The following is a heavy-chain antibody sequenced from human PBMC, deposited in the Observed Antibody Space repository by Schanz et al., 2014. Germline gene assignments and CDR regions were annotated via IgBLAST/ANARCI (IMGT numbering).Heavy chain of an antibody. D-gene: IGHD3-9*01. V-gene: IGHV3-48*02. J-gene: IGHJ6*02. CDR2: IGSSSTTM. Sequence: EVQLVESGGGLAKPGGSLRLSCAASGFSFSDYSMNWVRQAPGRGLEWISYIGSSSTTMYYADSVKGRFTISRDNAKNSLYLQMNSLRDEDTAVYYCARDHPHRGVTGYYNDVWGQGTSVTVSS. CDR1: GFSFSDYS. CDR3: ARDHPHRGVTGYYNDV.